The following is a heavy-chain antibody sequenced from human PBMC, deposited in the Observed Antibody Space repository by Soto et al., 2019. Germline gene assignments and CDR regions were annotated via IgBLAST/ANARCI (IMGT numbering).Heavy chain of an antibody. V-gene: IGHV4-34*01. J-gene: IGHJ4*02. CDR3: ARTSRFDY. CDR2: INHSGST. D-gene: IGHD6-6*01. Sequence: SETLSLTCAVYGASFSGYYWSWIRQPPGKGLEWIGQINHSGSTNYNPSLKSRVTISVDTSKNQFSLKLSSVTAADTAVYYCARTSRFDYWGQGTLVTVSS. CDR1: GASFSGYY.